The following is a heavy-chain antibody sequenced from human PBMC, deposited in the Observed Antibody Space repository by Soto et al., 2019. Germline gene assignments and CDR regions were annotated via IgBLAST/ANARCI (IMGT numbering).Heavy chain of an antibody. J-gene: IGHJ4*02. CDR3: AREGGESSDGLYYFDS. Sequence: TLSLTCTVSGGSTSSDNYWSWVRQPPGKGLEWIGHIYYSGNTDYNPSLKSRLAISIDTSKNQFSLKLSSVTAADTAVYFCAREGGESSDGLYYFDSWGQGSLVTVSS. CDR2: IYYSGNT. CDR1: GGSTSSDNY. V-gene: IGHV4-30-4*01. D-gene: IGHD3-16*01.